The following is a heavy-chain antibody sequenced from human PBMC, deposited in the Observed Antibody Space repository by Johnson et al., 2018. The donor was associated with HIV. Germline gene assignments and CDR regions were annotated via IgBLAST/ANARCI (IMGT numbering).Heavy chain of an antibody. CDR2: IRYDGSNK. CDR1: GFTFSSYA. Sequence: QVQLVESGGGVVQPGRSLRLSCAASGFTFSSYAMHWVRQAPGKGLEWVAFIRYDGSNKYYADSVKGRFTISRDNSKNTLYLQMNSLRAEDTAVYYCASSFYQQLRAFDIWGQGTMVTVSS. CDR3: ASSFYQQLRAFDI. J-gene: IGHJ3*02. V-gene: IGHV3-30*14. D-gene: IGHD6-13*01.